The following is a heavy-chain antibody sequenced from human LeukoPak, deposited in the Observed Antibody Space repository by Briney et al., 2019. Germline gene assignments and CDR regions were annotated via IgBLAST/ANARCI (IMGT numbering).Heavy chain of an antibody. CDR1: GGSISSYY. CDR3: ARSTGTTVFSMGVRNYYYYMDV. D-gene: IGHD4-11*01. CDR2: IYTSGST. Sequence: PSETLSLTCTVSGGSISSYYWSWIRQPAGKGLEWIGRIYTSGSTNYNPSLKSRVTMSVDTSRNQFSPKLSSVTAADTAVYYCARSTGTTVFSMGVRNYYYYMDVWGKGTTVTVSS. V-gene: IGHV4-4*07. J-gene: IGHJ6*03.